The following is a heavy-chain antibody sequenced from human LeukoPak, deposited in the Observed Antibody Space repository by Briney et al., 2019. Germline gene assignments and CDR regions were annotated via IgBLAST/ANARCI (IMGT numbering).Heavy chain of an antibody. D-gene: IGHD3-22*01. J-gene: IGHJ4*02. Sequence: GGSLRLSCTASGLTFSNYWMSWVRQAPGKGLEWVASIKKDGSEKHYVDSVKGRFTIFRDNAKNSLHLQMNSLRAEDTAVYYCAKVDRYWGQGTLVTVSS. CDR2: IKKDGSEK. CDR1: GLTFSNYW. CDR3: AKVDRY. V-gene: IGHV3-7*01.